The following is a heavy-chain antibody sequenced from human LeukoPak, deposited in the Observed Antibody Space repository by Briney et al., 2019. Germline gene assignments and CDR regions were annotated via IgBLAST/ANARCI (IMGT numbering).Heavy chain of an antibody. V-gene: IGHV4-34*01. Sequence: SETLSLTCAVYGGSFSGYYWSWIRQPPGKGLEWIGEINHIGSTNYNPSLKSRVTISVDTSKNQFSLKLSSVTAADAAVYYCAGAYSSSSRRNWYYFDYWGQGTLVTVSS. J-gene: IGHJ4*02. CDR1: GGSFSGYY. CDR3: AGAYSSSSRRNWYYFDY. D-gene: IGHD6-6*01. CDR2: INHIGST.